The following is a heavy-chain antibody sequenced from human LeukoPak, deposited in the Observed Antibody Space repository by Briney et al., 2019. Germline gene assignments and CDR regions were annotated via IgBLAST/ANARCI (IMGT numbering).Heavy chain of an antibody. D-gene: IGHD3-10*01. V-gene: IGHV3-33*03. CDR3: ARGENYYGSGSSS. J-gene: IGHJ4*02. Sequence: PGGSLRLSCAASGFTFSSYGMHWVRQAPGKGLGWVAVIWYDGSNKYYADSVKGRFTISRDNAKNSLYLQMNSLRAEDTAVYYCARGENYYGSGSSSWGQGTLVTVSS. CDR1: GFTFSSYG. CDR2: IWYDGSNK.